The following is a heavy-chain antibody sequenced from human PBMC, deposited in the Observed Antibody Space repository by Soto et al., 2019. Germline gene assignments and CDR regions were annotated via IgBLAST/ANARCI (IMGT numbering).Heavy chain of an antibody. V-gene: IGHV4-39*01. CDR2: IFYSGST. D-gene: IGHD3-9*01. J-gene: IGHJ3*02. CDR3: ARHAPDYDILTGYYLGLYVFDI. CDR1: GGSISSSGYY. Sequence: SETLSLTCNVSGGSISSSGYYWGWIRQPPGKGLEWIGNIFYSGSTYYNPSLKSRATISVDMSKNQFSLKLSSVTAADTAVYYCARHAPDYDILTGYYLGLYVFDIWGQGTMVTVSS.